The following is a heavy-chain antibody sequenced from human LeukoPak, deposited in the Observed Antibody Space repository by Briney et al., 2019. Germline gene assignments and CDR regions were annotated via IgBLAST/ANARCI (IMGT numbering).Heavy chain of an antibody. CDR2: ISGNGGRI. Sequence: GGSLRLSCAASGFTFSSYDMNWVRQAPGKGLEWVSTISGNGGRIYYADSVKGRFTISRDNSKNTLYLQMNSLRAEDTAVYYCAKLGQLWLLSYFDYWGQGTLVTVSS. D-gene: IGHD5-18*01. CDR3: AKLGQLWLLSYFDY. CDR1: GFTFSSYD. J-gene: IGHJ4*02. V-gene: IGHV3-23*01.